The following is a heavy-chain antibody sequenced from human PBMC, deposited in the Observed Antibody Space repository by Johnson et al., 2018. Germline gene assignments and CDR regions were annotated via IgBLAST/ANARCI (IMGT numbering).Heavy chain of an antibody. D-gene: IGHD4-23*01. Sequence: QVQLQESGPGLVKPSETLSLTCTVSGGSISSSSYYWGWIRQPPGKGLEWIGSIYYSGSTYYNPSLKSRVTISVDTSKNQFSLKLSSVTAADTAVYYCATLRWRSAFDIWGQGTMVTVSS. V-gene: IGHV4-39*07. CDR1: GGSISSSSYY. CDR2: IYYSGST. CDR3: ATLRWRSAFDI. J-gene: IGHJ3*02.